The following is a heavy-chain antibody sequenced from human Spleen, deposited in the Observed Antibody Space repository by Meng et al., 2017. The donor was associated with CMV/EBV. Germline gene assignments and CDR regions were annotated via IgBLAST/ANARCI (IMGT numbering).Heavy chain of an antibody. CDR2: ITEDGLET. CDR3: AREFAPITIFGVVIQKPYYFDY. J-gene: IGHJ4*02. D-gene: IGHD3-3*01. Sequence: GESLKISCAASGFTFSNFWMTWVRQAPGKGLEWVANITEDGLETNYVDSVKGRFTISRDNAKNSVYLQMNSLRVGDTALYYYAREFAPITIFGVVIQKPYYFDYWGQGTLVTVSS. V-gene: IGHV3-7*01. CDR1: GFTFSNFW.